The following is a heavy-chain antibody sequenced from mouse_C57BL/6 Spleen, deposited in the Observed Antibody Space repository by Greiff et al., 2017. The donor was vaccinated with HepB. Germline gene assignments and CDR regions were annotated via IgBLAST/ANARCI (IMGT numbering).Heavy chain of an antibody. CDR1: GYSFTGYY. CDR2: INPSTGGT. CDR3: ARSALGAMDY. V-gene: IGHV1-42*01. Sequence: DVQLQESGPELVKPGASVKISCKASGYSFTGYYMNWVKQSPEKSLEWIGEINPSTGGTTYNQKFKAKATLTVDKSSSTAYMQLKSLTSEDSAVYYCARSALGAMDYWGQGTSVTVSS. D-gene: IGHD3-3*01. J-gene: IGHJ4*01.